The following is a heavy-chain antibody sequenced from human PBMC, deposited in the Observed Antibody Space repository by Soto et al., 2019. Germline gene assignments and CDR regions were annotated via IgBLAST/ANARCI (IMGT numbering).Heavy chain of an antibody. V-gene: IGHV6-1*01. CDR2: TYYRSKWYY. CDR3: ARDSGSSGVAAAASWDS. Sequence: SQTLSLTCAISGDSVSSNHATWDWIRQSPSRGLEWLGRTYYRSKWYYDYALSVKSRITINPDTSNNQLSLKAEDTAVYYCARDSGSSGVAAAASWDSWGQGTLVTVSS. CDR1: GDSVSSNHAT. D-gene: IGHD6-13*01. J-gene: IGHJ4*02.